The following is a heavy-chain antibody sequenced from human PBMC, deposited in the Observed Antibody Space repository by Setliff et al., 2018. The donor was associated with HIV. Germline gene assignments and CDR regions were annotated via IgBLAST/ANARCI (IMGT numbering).Heavy chain of an antibody. J-gene: IGHJ4*02. V-gene: IGHV1-46*01. CDR3: ARECHIAAADARLANYFDY. D-gene: IGHD6-13*01. Sequence: VASVKVSCKASGYTFSSYSLHWVRQAPGQGLEWMGVINPHGGATTYAQRFEGGVTMTSDTSTNTVYMELSSLRSEDTAVYICARECHIAAADARLANYFDYWGQGTLVTVSS. CDR2: INPHGGAT. CDR1: GYTFSSYS.